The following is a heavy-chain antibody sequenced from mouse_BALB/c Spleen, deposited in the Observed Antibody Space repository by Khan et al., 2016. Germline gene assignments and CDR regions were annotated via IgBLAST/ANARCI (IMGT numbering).Heavy chain of an antibody. J-gene: IGHJ1*01. Sequence: EGERVESGGGLVQPGGSLTPPCATSGFTFSDYYMYWVRQTPEKRLEGVAYISNGGDNTYYPDTVKGRFTISRDKAKNILYLQMSRLNSEDTAMYYCASPLRNYGSPWYFDGWGAGTTVTVSS. CDR1: GFTFSDYY. CDR3: ASPLRNYGSPWYFDG. CDR2: ISNGGDNT. D-gene: IGHD1-1*01. V-gene: IGHV5-12*02.